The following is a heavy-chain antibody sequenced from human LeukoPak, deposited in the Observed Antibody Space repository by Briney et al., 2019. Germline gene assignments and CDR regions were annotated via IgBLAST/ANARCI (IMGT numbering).Heavy chain of an antibody. CDR2: MNPNSGNT. D-gene: IGHD3-3*01. V-gene: IGHV1-8*01. CDR1: GYTLTSYD. J-gene: IGHJ6*02. Sequence: GASVKVSCKASGYTLTSYDINWVRQATGQGLEWMGWMNPNSGNTGYAQKFQGRVTMTRNTSISTAYMELSSLRSEDTAVYYCARVRTYYDFWSGYYYYYGMDVWGQGTTVTVSS. CDR3: ARVRTYYDFWSGYYYYYGMDV.